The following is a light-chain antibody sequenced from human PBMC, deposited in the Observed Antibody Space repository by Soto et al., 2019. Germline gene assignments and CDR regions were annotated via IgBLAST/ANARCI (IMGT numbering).Light chain of an antibody. J-gene: IGKJ1*01. V-gene: IGKV3-11*01. CDR1: QSVTTS. CDR2: AAS. CDR3: QQRHSWPRT. Sequence: EIVLTQSPATLSLSPGERATLSCRASQSVTTSLAWFQHRPGQAPRLLIYAASNRATGIPARFSGSGSGTDFTLTISGLGPADFAVYYCQQRHSWPRTFGQGTKVEIK.